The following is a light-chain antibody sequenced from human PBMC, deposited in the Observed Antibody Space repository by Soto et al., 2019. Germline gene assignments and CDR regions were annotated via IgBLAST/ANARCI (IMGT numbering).Light chain of an antibody. CDR3: SAYTTTSTLI. V-gene: IGLV2-14*01. J-gene: IGLJ1*01. Sequence: QSVLTQPASVSGSPGQSITISCTGTSSDIGAYNFVSWYQQHPGKAPKLMIYEVSNRPSGISIRFSGSKSGNTASLTISGVQAGDEAHYYCSAYTTTSTLIFGTGTKSPS. CDR2: EVS. CDR1: SSDIGAYNF.